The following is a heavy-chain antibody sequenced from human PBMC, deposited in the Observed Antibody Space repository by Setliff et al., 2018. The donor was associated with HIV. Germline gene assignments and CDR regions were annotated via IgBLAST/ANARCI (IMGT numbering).Heavy chain of an antibody. CDR1: GGSLGGYY. J-gene: IGHJ6*02. Sequence: ETLSLTCAVYGGSLGGYYWSWIRQPPGKGLEWIGEVNHSGNTNYIPSLKSRVTIALDTSKNQFSLNLSSVTAADTAVYYCARGFGDFSSMIYYYYGMDVWGQGTTVTVS. V-gene: IGHV4-34*01. D-gene: IGHD3-10*01. CDR2: VNHSGNT. CDR3: ARGFGDFSSMIYYYYGMDV.